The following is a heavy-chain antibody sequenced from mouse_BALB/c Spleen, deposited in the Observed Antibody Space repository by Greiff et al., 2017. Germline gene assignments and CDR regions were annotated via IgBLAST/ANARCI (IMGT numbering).Heavy chain of an antibody. CDR1: GFTFSDYY. J-gene: IGHJ2*01. CDR2: ISDGGSYT. V-gene: IGHV5-4*02. Sequence: EVKLVESGGGLVQPGGSLKLSCAASGFTFSDYYMYWVRQTPEKRLEWVATISDGGSYTYYPDSVKGRFTISRDNAKNNLYLQMSSLKSEDTAMYYCARGHYYGSSSFDYWGQGTTLTVSS. CDR3: ARGHYYGSSSFDY. D-gene: IGHD1-1*01.